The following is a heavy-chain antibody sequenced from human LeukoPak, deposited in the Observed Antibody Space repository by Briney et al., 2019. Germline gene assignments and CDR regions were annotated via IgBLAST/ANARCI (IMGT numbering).Heavy chain of an antibody. CDR3: ARGRTNYGDCKN. V-gene: IGHV1-69*05. J-gene: IGHJ4*02. CDR2: IIPIFGTA. D-gene: IGHD4-17*01. Sequence: ASVKVSCKASGGTFSSYAISWVRQAPGQGLEWMGGIIPIFGTANYAQKFQGRVTITTDESTSTAYMELSSLRSEDTAVYYCARGRTNYGDCKNWGQGTLVTVSS. CDR1: GGTFSSYA.